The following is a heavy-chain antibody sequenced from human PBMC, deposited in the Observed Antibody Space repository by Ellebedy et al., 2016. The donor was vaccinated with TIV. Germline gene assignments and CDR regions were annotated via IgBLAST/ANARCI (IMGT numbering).Heavy chain of an antibody. D-gene: IGHD5-12*01. J-gene: IGHJ4*02. CDR3: ARPLTDSGYDYGADY. Sequence: GESLKISXAASGFTFSSYWMSWVRQAPGKGLEWVANIKQDGSEKYYVDSVKGRFTISRDNAKNSLYLQMNSLRAEDTAVYYCARPLTDSGYDYGADYWGQGTLVTVSS. CDR1: GFTFSSYW. CDR2: IKQDGSEK. V-gene: IGHV3-7*01.